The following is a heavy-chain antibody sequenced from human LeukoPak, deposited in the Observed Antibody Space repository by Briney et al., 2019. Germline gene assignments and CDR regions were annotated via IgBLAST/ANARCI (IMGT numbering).Heavy chain of an antibody. V-gene: IGHV4-59*01. J-gene: IGHJ4*02. CDR2: IYYSGST. CDR1: GGSISSYY. Sequence: SETLSLTCTVSGGSISSYYWSWIRQPPGKGLEWIGYIYYSGSTNCNPSLKSRVTISVDTSKNQFSLKLSSVTAADTAVYYCASSYYYGSGSYYGLVYFDYWGQGTLVTVSS. CDR3: ASSYYYGSGSYYGLVYFDY. D-gene: IGHD3-10*01.